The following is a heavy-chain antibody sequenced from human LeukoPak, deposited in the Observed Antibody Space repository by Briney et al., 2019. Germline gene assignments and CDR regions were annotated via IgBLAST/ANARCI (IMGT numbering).Heavy chain of an antibody. CDR1: GYSLSSGYY. D-gene: IGHD2-15*01. Sequence: SETLSLTCTVSGYSLSSGYYWGWIRQPPGKGLEWIGSIYHSGSTYYNPSLKSRVTISVDTSNNQFSLKLSSVTAADTAVYYCARGSWVVAANFDYWGQGTLVTVSS. CDR3: ARGSWVVAANFDY. CDR2: IYHSGST. V-gene: IGHV4-38-2*02. J-gene: IGHJ4*02.